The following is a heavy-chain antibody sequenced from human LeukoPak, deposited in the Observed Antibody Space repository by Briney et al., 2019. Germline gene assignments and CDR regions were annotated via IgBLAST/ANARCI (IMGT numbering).Heavy chain of an antibody. Sequence: GGSLRLSCTASGFTFSSYWMHWVRQALGKGLVWVSRINSDGSTTTYADSVKGRFTISRDNAKNTLYLQMNSLRVEDTAVYYCARPHTGFDSWGQGTLVTVSS. V-gene: IGHV3-74*01. CDR1: GFTFSSYW. CDR2: INSDGSTT. CDR3: ARPHTGFDS. J-gene: IGHJ4*02.